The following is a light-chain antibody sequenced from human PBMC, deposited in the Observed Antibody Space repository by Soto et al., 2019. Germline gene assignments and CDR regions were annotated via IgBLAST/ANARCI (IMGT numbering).Light chain of an antibody. CDR3: SSYAGSYNFFFV. CDR2: EVS. Sequence: QSALTQPPSASGSPGQSVTISCTGTSSDVGGYNYVSWYQQHPGKAPKLMIYEVSKRPSGVPDRFSGSKSGNTASLTVSGLQAEDEAGYYCSSYAGSYNFFFVLGTGTKVT. CDR1: SSDVGGYNY. J-gene: IGLJ1*01. V-gene: IGLV2-8*01.